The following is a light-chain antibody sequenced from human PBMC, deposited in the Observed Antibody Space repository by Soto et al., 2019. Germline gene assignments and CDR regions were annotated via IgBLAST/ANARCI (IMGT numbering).Light chain of an antibody. J-gene: IGKJ1*01. V-gene: IGKV3-20*01. Sequence: IVMTMSPVALSVTPEERATLSCRASQSINSNLAWYQQKPGQAPSLLIYAASSRATGIPDRFSGGGSGTDFTLTISRLEPEDFAVYYCQQCGSSPWRFAQGAKVDI. CDR2: AAS. CDR1: QSINSN. CDR3: QQCGSSPWR.